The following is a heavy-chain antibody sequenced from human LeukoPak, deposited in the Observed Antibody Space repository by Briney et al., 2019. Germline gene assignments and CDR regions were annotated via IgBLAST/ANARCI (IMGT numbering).Heavy chain of an antibody. CDR3: ARGRLWFGEPERYYYYGMDV. CDR1: GYTFSSHG. D-gene: IGHD3-10*01. CDR2: ISPNNNDT. V-gene: IGHV1-18*04. J-gene: IGHJ6*02. Sequence: ASVKVSCKASGYTFSSHGISWVRQAPGQGLEWMGWISPNNNDTDYAQKVQGRVTMTTDTSTSTAYMELSSLRSEDTAVYYCARGRLWFGEPERYYYYGMDVWGQGTTVTVSS.